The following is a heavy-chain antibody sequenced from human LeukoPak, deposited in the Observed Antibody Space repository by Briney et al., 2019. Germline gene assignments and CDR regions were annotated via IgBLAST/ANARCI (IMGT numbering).Heavy chain of an antibody. CDR3: ARGYCSSTSCPSFDY. CDR2: INPSGGST. Sequence: ASAKVSCKASGYTFTSYYMHWVRQAPGQGLEWMGIINPSGGSTSYAQKFQGRVTMTRDMSTSTVYMELSSLRSEDTAVYYCARGYCSSTSCPSFDYWGQGTLVTVSS. V-gene: IGHV1-46*01. J-gene: IGHJ4*02. CDR1: GYTFTSYY. D-gene: IGHD2-2*01.